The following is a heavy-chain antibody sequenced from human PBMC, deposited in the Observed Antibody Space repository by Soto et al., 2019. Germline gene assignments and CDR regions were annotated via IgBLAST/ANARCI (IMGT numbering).Heavy chain of an antibody. D-gene: IGHD4-4*01. CDR3: ARHPSNFWFDP. Sequence: SETLSLTCTVSGGSISSSSYFWGWIRQPPGKGLEWIGSIYYSGSTYYNPSLKSRVTVSVDTSKNQFSLKLSSVTAADTAVYYCARHPSNFWFDPWGQGTLVAVSS. CDR1: GGSISSSSYF. V-gene: IGHV4-39*01. J-gene: IGHJ5*02. CDR2: IYYSGST.